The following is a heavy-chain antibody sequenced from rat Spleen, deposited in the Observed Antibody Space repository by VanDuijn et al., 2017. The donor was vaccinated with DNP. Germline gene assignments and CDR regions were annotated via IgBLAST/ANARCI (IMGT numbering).Heavy chain of an antibody. J-gene: IGHJ3*01. CDR2: VTGAGDT. Sequence: EVQLQESGSGLVKPSQSLSLTCSVTGYSITSNYWGWIRKFPGKKLEWMGYVTGAGDTDYNPSLKSRISISRDTSKNQFFLQVKSVTTEDTATYYCARTYLGYDYWFAYWGQGTLVTVSS. CDR1: GYSITSNY. V-gene: IGHV3-3*01. CDR3: ARTYLGYDYWFAY. D-gene: IGHD1-7*01.